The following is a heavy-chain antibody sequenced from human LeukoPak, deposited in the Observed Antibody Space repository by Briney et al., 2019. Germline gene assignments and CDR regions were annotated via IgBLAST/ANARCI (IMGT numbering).Heavy chain of an antibody. J-gene: IGHJ4*02. CDR2: IYHSGST. D-gene: IGHD5-24*01. Sequence: SGTLSLTCAVSGGSISSDNWWTWVRQPPGRGLEWIGEIYHSGSTNYNPSLKSRVTISVDKSKNHFSLKLSSVTAAATAVYYCAREKLGGYNPNGADYWGQGTLVTVSS. V-gene: IGHV4-4*02. CDR1: GGSISSDNW. CDR3: AREKLGGYNPNGADY.